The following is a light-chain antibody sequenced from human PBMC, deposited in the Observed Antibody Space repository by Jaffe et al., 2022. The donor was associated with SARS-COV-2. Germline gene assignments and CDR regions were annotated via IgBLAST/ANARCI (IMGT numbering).Light chain of an antibody. CDR1: SSNIGAGHD. Sequence: QSVLTQPPSVSGAPGQRVTISCTGSSSNIGAGHDVHWYQQLPGTAPKPLIYGNNNRPSGVPDRFSGSKSGTSASLAISGLQAEDEADYYCQSYDSSLSGSVFGGGTKLTVL. CDR3: QSYDSSLSGSV. CDR2: GNN. V-gene: IGLV1-40*01. J-gene: IGLJ2*01.